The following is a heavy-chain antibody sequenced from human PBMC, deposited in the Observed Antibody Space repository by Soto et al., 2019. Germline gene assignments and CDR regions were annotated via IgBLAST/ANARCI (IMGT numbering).Heavy chain of an antibody. V-gene: IGHV4-31*03. CDR2: IYYSGST. CDR1: GSSISSGGSY. Sequence: SETLSLSCPVSGSSISSGGSYWSWIRQHPGKGLEWIGYIYYSGSTYYNPSLKSRVTISVDTSKNQFSLKLSSVTAADTAVYPCARDPSIWGQGTLVTVS. J-gene: IGHJ4*02. CDR3: ARDPSI.